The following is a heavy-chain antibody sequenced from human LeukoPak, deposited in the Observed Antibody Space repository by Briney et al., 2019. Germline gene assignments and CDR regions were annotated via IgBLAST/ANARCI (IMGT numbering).Heavy chain of an antibody. Sequence: SVKVSCKASGGTFSSYAIRWVRQAPGQGLEWMGGIIPIFGTANYAQKFQGRVTITADESTSTAYMELSSLRSEDTAVYYCARGDRIGRHRVTGGAFDYWGQGTLVTVSS. CDR3: ARGDRIGRHRVTGGAFDY. V-gene: IGHV1-69*13. D-gene: IGHD1-26*01. J-gene: IGHJ4*02. CDR2: IIPIFGTA. CDR1: GGTFSSYA.